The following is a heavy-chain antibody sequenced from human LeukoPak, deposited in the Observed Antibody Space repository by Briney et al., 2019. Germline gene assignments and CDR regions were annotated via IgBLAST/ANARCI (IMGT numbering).Heavy chain of an antibody. J-gene: IGHJ4*02. CDR2: IYPDDSVT. V-gene: IGHV5-51*01. CDR3: ARRGDGYNLNFDY. D-gene: IGHD5-24*01. CDR1: GYTFTSYW. Sequence: PGESLKISCKGTGYTFTSYWIGWGRQMPGKGLEWRGIIYPDDSVTRYSPSFQGQVTISADKSISTAYLQWSSLKASDTAMYYCARRGDGYNLNFDYWGQGTLVTVSS.